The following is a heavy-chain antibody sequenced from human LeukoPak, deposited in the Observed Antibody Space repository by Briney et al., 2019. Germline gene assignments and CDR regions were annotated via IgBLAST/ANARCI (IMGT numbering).Heavy chain of an antibody. CDR2: INSDGSST. D-gene: IGHD3-10*02. J-gene: IGHJ6*04. CDR3: AELGITMIGGV. CDR1: GFTFSSYW. V-gene: IGHV3-74*01. Sequence: GGSLRLSCAASGFTFSSYWMHWVRQAPGKGLVWVSRINSDGSSTSYADSVKGRFTISRDSAKNTLYLQMNSLRAEDTAVYYCAELGITMIGGVWGKGTTVTISS.